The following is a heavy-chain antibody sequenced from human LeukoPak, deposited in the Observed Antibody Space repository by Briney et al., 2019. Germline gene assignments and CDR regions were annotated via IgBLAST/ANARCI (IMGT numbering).Heavy chain of an antibody. V-gene: IGHV3-11*04. D-gene: IGHD6-19*01. Sequence: GGSLRLARAASGFIFSDYYMSWIRQAPGKGLEWVSYISSSGRTIYYADSVKGRFTISRDNAKNSLYLQMTSLRTDDTAVYFCARDAPYSGGCCAFDIWGQGTTVIVS. CDR1: GFIFSDYY. CDR2: ISSSGRTI. CDR3: ARDAPYSGGCCAFDI. J-gene: IGHJ3*02.